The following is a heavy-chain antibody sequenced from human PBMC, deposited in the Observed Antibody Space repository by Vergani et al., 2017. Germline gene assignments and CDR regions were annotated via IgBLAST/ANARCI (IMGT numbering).Heavy chain of an antibody. CDR3: ARIVVAARPGAFDI. J-gene: IGHJ3*02. V-gene: IGHV4-59*01. Sequence: QVQLQESGPGLVKPSQTLSLTCTVSGGSISSYYWSWIRQPPGKGLEWIGYIYYSGSTNYNPSLKSRVTISVDTSKNKFSLKLSSVTAADTAVYYCARIVVAARPGAFDIWGQGTMVTVSS. CDR2: IYYSGST. CDR1: GGSISSYY. D-gene: IGHD6-6*01.